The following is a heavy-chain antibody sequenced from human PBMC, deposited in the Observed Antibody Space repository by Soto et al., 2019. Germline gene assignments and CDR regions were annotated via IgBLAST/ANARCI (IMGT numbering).Heavy chain of an antibody. CDR2: NYYSGST. CDR1: GCSISSGDFY. CDR3: ARDTHADCSGGSCYSGYNWFDP. D-gene: IGHD2-15*01. V-gene: IGHV4-30-4*01. J-gene: IGHJ5*02. Sequence: SETLSLTCTVSGCSISSGDFYWSWIRQPPGKGLGWFGYNYYSGSTYYNPSLKSRVTISVDTSKIQFSLKLSSVTAADTAVYYCARDTHADCSGGSCYSGYNWFDPWGQGTLVTVSS.